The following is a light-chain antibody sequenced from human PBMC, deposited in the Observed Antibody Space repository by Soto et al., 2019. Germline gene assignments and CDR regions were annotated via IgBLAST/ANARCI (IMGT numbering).Light chain of an antibody. V-gene: IGLV2-8*01. CDR1: SRDVGASDY. CDR3: LSHSCSSNV. CDR2: EVN. J-gene: IGLJ1*01. Sequence: QSALTQPPSASGSPGQSVAISCTGTSRDVGASDYVSWYQQHSGKAPKLLLYEVNKRPSGVPDRFSGSKSGNTASLPVSALQAYDEADYYCLSHSCSSNVLGTGTKLTVL.